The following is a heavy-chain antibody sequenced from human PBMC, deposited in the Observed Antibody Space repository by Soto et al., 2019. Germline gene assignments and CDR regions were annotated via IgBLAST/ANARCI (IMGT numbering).Heavy chain of an antibody. CDR3: AHRLAMGDAFDG. V-gene: IGHV2-5*02. CDR1: GFSLNTSGRG. CDR2: FFWGDDK. Sequence: QITLKESGPTLVKPTQTLTLTCTFSGFSLNTSGRGVGWIRQPPGKALEWLALFFWGDDKRYSPSLKTRLTISKDTSKNQVFLTMTNMGTEDTATYYCAHRLAMGDAFDGWGQGTVVTVSS. D-gene: IGHD2-8*01. J-gene: IGHJ3*01.